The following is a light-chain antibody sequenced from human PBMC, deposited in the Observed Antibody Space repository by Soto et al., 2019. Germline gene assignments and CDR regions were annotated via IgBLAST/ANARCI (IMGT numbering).Light chain of an antibody. J-gene: IGLJ2*01. V-gene: IGLV1-40*01. CDR3: QSYDSSLSGVV. CDR1: SSNIGAGYD. CDR2: GNS. Sequence: QSVLTQPPSVSGAPGQRVTISCTGSSSNIGAGYDVHWYQQLPGTAPKLIIYGNSNRPSGVPDRFSGSKSGTSASLAITGFQAEDEADYYCQSYDSSLSGVVFGGGTKLTVL.